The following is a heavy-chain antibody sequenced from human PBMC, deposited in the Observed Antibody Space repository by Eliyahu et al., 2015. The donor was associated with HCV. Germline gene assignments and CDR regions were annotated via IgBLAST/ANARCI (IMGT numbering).Heavy chain of an antibody. CDR1: GFTFNYYD. CDR3: ARSQWLIPENY. D-gene: IGHD6-19*01. CDR2: IRSDGINR. J-gene: IGHJ4*02. V-gene: IGHV3-30*02. Sequence: QVQLVESGGGVVQPGGSLXLXCSASGFTFNYYDXXWXRQAPGKGLGWVAFIRSDGINRYYADSVKGRFTISRDTPKSTLYLQMDSLRPEDTAVYYCARSQWLIPENYWGQGTLVTVSS.